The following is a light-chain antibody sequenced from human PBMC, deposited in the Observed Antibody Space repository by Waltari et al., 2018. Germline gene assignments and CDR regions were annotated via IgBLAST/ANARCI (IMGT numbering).Light chain of an antibody. CDR3: QVWDANTDPGV. Sequence: SYVLTQPPSVSVAPGDTARIPCGGHHLDSKSVPWYRQRPGQAPVVVISYDNDRAAGIPERFSGSNSGNTATLTISRVEAGDEADYYCQVWDANTDPGVFGTGTEVTVL. J-gene: IGLJ1*01. V-gene: IGLV3-21*01. CDR1: HLDSKS. CDR2: YDN.